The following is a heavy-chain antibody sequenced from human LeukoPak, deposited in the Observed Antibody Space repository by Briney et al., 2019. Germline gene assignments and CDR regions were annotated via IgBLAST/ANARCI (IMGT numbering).Heavy chain of an antibody. V-gene: IGHV3-7*01. D-gene: IGHD1-14*01. CDR3: AKTGFQWGYYFYYMDV. J-gene: IGHJ6*03. Sequence: GGSLRLSCAASGFTFSSYWMSWVRQAPGKGLEWVANIKQDGSEKYYVDSVKGRFTISRDNAKSSLYLQMNSLRAEDTAVYYCAKTGFQWGYYFYYMDVWGKGTTVTVSS. CDR2: IKQDGSEK. CDR1: GFTFSSYW.